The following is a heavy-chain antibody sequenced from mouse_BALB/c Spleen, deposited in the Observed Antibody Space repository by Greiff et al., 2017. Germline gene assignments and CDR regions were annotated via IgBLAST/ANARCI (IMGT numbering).Heavy chain of an antibody. CDR3: ARGDYYGSSSLHWYFDV. D-gene: IGHD1-1*01. CDR1: GFTFSSFG. V-gene: IGHV5-12-1*01. CDR2: ISSGGGST. J-gene: IGHJ1*01. Sequence: EVKVVESGGGLVQPGGSRKLSCAASGFTFSSFGMHWVRQTPEKRLEWVAYISSGGGSTYYPDTVKGRFTISRDNAKNTLYLQMSSLKSEDTAMYYCARGDYYGSSSLHWYFDVWGAGTTVTVSS.